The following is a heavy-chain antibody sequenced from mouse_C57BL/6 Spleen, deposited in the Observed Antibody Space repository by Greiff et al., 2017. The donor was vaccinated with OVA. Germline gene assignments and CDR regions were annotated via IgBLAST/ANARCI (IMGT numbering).Heavy chain of an antibody. D-gene: IGHD4-1*01. CDR3: ARRELGQGGFAY. J-gene: IGHJ3*01. CDR1: GYTFTSYW. V-gene: IGHV1-69*01. CDR2: IDPSDSYT. Sequence: QVQLQQPGAELVMPGASVKLSCKASGYTFTSYWMHWVKQRPGQGLEWIGEIDPSDSYTNYNQKFKGKSTLTVDKSSSTAYMQLSSLTSEDSAVYYCARRELGQGGFAYWGQGTLVTVSA.